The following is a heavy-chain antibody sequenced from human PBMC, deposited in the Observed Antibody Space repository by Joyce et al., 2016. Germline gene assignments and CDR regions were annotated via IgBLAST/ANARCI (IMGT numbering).Heavy chain of an antibody. CDR1: GFTFSGHS. D-gene: IGHD1-14*01. CDR2: SSDDVKNT. J-gene: IGHJ4*02. CDR3: ARDGPKTTWDPGYYFDF. Sequence: QVKLVESGGGVVQPGRSLRLSCAASGFTFSGHSMHWVRQAPGKGLDWVAISSDDVKNTYYGDSMKGRFTIARDNSKNTVYLQVDSLRTEDTAVYYCARDGPKTTWDPGYYFDFWGQGTLVTVSS. V-gene: IGHV3-30*04.